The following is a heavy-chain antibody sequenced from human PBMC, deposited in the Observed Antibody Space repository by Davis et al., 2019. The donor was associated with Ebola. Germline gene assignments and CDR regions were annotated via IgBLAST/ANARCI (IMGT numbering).Heavy chain of an antibody. D-gene: IGHD6-19*01. CDR3: ASGGFSGRFDY. V-gene: IGHV3-21*01. Sequence: GESLKISCAASGFTFSSYSMNWVRQAPGKGLEWVSSISSSSSYIYYADSVKGRFTISRDNSKNTLYLQMNSLRAEDTAVYYCASGGFSGRFDYWGQGTLVTVSS. J-gene: IGHJ4*02. CDR2: ISSSSSYI. CDR1: GFTFSSYS.